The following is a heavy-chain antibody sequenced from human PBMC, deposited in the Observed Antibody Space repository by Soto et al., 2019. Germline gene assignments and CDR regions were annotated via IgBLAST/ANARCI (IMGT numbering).Heavy chain of an antibody. D-gene: IGHD3-22*01. V-gene: IGHV1-69*13. CDR1: GGTFSSYA. Sequence: ASVKVSCKASGGTFSSYAISWVRQAPGQGLEWMGGIIPIFGTANYAQKFQGRVTITADESTSTAYMELSSLRSEDTAVYYCARQDYYDSSGYSVGPFDYWGQGTLVTV. CDR3: ARQDYYDSSGYSVGPFDY. CDR2: IIPIFGTA. J-gene: IGHJ4*02.